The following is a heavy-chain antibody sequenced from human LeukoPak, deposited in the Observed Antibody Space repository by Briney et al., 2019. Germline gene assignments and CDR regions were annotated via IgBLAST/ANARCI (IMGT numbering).Heavy chain of an antibody. CDR2: VSGGGSST. CDR3: ARAKNYYGSASYCVDY. Sequence: PGGSLRLSCVASGFTFSNYAMNWVRQAPGKGLEWVSGVSGGGSSTYYADSVKGRFTISRDNAENSLYLQMNSLRAEDTAVYYCARAKNYYGSASYCVDYWGQGTLVTVSS. D-gene: IGHD3-10*01. CDR1: GFTFSNYA. V-gene: IGHV3-23*01. J-gene: IGHJ4*02.